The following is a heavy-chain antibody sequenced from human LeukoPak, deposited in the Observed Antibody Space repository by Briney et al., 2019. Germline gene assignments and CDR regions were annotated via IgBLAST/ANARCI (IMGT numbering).Heavy chain of an antibody. V-gene: IGHV4-61*02. D-gene: IGHD3-22*01. J-gene: IGHJ4*02. Sequence: SETLSLTCTVSGNSISSGDNYWSWIRQPAGKGLEWIGRIYTSGSTNYNPSLKSRVTISGDTSKNQSSLRLSSVTAADTAVYYCARASYSYDINGWVPFDYWGQGTLVTVSS. CDR1: GNSISSGDNY. CDR2: IYTSGST. CDR3: ARASYSYDINGWVPFDY.